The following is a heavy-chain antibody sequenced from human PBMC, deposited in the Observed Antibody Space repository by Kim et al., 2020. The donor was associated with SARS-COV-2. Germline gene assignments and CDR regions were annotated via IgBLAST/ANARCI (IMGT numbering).Heavy chain of an antibody. CDR2: IWYDGSNK. Sequence: GGSLRLSCAASGFTFSSYGMHWVRQAPGKGLEWVAVIWYDGSNKYYADSVKGRFTISRDNSKNTLYLQMNSLRAEDTAVYYCAGDRRGVYYYGSGSYYTTSLDYWGQGTLVTVSS. V-gene: IGHV3-33*01. CDR1: GFTFSSYG. D-gene: IGHD3-10*01. J-gene: IGHJ4*02. CDR3: AGDRRGVYYYGSGSYYTTSLDY.